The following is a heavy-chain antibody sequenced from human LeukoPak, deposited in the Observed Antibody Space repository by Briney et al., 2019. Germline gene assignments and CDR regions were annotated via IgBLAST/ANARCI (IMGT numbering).Heavy chain of an antibody. J-gene: IGHJ6*03. CDR3: ARGLVSGEQRLAARVYYYYYMGV. D-gene: IGHD6-6*01. Sequence: PSETLSLTCTVSGGSISSYYWSWIRQSAGKGLEWIGRIYTSGSANYNPSLKSRVTMSVDTSKNQFSLKLSSVTAADTAVYYCARGLVSGEQRLAARVYYYYYMGVWGKGTTVTVYS. CDR1: GGSISSYY. V-gene: IGHV4-4*07. CDR2: IYTSGSA.